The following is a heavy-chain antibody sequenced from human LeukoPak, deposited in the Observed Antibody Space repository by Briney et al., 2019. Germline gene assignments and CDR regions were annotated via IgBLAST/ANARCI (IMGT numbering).Heavy chain of an antibody. CDR1: GGSISSSSYY. D-gene: IGHD3-10*01. V-gene: IGHV4-39*07. CDR2: IYYSGST. CDR3: ARVLYYYGSGSYYPNWFDP. Sequence: PSETLSLTCTVSGGSISSSSYYWGWIRQPPGKGLEWIGSIYYSGSTYYNPSLKSRVTISVDTSKNQFSLKLSSVTAADTAVYYCARVLYYYGSGSYYPNWFDPWGQGTLVTVSS. J-gene: IGHJ5*02.